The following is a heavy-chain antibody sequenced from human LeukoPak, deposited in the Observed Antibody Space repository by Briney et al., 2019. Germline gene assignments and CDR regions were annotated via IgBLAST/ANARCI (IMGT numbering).Heavy chain of an antibody. CDR3: ATWAFYHGVDV. Sequence: GGSLRLSCTASGFAFQAFEMHWVRQVPGKGLEWVSLIKSDGGKTDYADSVRGRFTISRDNGENSLYLQMNSLRSEDSALYYCATWAFYHGVDVWGQGTMVAVSS. J-gene: IGHJ6*02. CDR2: IKSDGGKT. V-gene: IGHV3-43*01. CDR1: GFAFQAFE. D-gene: IGHD1-26*01.